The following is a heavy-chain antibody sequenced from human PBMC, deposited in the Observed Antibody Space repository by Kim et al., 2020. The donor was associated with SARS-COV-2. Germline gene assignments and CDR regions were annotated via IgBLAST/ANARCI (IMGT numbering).Heavy chain of an antibody. V-gene: IGHV1-3*01. CDR3: AREYYYGSGSYDYFDY. J-gene: IGHJ4*02. Sequence: ASVKVSCKASGYTFTSYAMHWVRQAPGQRLEWMGWINAGNGNTKYSQKFQGRVTITRDTSASTAYMELSSLRSEDTAVYYCAREYYYGSGSYDYFDYWGQGTLVTVSS. CDR2: INAGNGNT. CDR1: GYTFTSYA. D-gene: IGHD3-10*01.